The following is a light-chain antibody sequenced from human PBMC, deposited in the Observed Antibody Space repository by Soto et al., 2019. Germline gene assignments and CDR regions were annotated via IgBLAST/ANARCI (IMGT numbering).Light chain of an antibody. CDR2: GAS. V-gene: IGKV3-15*01. CDR3: QQYNTWPLT. CDR1: QAISSD. Sequence: IVMTQSPDTLSVSPGERATLSCRASQAISSDLAWYQQKPGQAPRLLIYGASTRATGIPARFSGSGSGTEFTVTISSLQSEDLAVYYCQQYNTWPLTFGGGTKVEIK. J-gene: IGKJ4*01.